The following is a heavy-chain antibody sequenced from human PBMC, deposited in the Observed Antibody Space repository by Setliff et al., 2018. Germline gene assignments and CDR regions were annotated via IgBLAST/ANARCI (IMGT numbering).Heavy chain of an antibody. CDR2: KSNRGDT. CDR1: GGSIGSSF. D-gene: IGHD1-26*01. Sequence: PSETLSLTCTVSGGSIGSSFWNWIRQSPGKGLEWIGYKSNRGDTNSNPSLRSRLTMSVDTSKSQFSLNLTSVTAADTAVYYCARSRDSGFYHQRDAYDIWGQGTVVTVS. CDR3: ARSRDSGFYHQRDAYDI. V-gene: IGHV4-59*01. J-gene: IGHJ3*02.